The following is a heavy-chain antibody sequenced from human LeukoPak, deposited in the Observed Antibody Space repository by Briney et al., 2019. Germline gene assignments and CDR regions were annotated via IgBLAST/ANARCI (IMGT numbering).Heavy chain of an antibody. CDR1: GGTFSSYA. Sequence: SVKVSCKASGGTFSSYAISWVRQAPGQGLEWMGGIIPIFGTANYAQKFQGRVTITADESTSTAYMELSSLRSEDTAVYYCAREGSEYYYGSGTYYFDYWAREPWSPSPQ. J-gene: IGHJ4*02. CDR3: AREGSEYYYGSGTYYFDY. V-gene: IGHV1-69*13. CDR2: IIPIFGTA. D-gene: IGHD3-10*01.